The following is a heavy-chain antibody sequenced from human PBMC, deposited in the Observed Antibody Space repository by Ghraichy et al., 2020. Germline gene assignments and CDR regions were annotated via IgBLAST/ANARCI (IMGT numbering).Heavy chain of an antibody. J-gene: IGHJ3*02. CDR1: GFTVSSNY. CDR3: ARESWFSRAFDI. Sequence: GGSLRLSCAASGFTVSSNYMSWVRQAPGKGLEWVSVIYSRGSTYYADSVKGRFTISRDNSKNTLYLQMNSLRAEDTAVYYCARESWFSRAFDIWGQGTMVTVSS. D-gene: IGHD3-10*01. CDR2: IYSRGST. V-gene: IGHV3-53*01.